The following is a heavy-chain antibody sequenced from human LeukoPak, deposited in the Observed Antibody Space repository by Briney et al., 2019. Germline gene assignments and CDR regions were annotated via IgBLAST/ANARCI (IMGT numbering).Heavy chain of an antibody. J-gene: IGHJ3*02. V-gene: IGHV4-61*02. Sequence: SETLSLTCTVSGGSIRSGSYYWSWIRQPAGKGLEWIGRIYASGSTNYNPSLKSRVTISIDTSKNQFSLKLTSVTAADTAVYYCAREAYYYDSSGYWDAFDIWGQGTMVTVSS. CDR3: AREAYYYDSSGYWDAFDI. CDR1: GGSIRSGSYY. D-gene: IGHD3-22*01. CDR2: IYASGST.